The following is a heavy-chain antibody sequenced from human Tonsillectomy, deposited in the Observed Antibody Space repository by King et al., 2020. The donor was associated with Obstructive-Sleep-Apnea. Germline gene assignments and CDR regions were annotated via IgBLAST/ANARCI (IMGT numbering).Heavy chain of an antibody. J-gene: IGHJ3*02. CDR3: ARAPDLGPSGSGNGDGAFDI. D-gene: IGHD3-10*01. V-gene: IGHV4-39*07. Sequence: QLQESGPGLVKPSETLSLTCTVSGGSISSSTYYWGWIRQPPGKGLEWIGIIYYSGSTYYNPSLKSRVTISVDTSKNHFSLKLNSVTAADTAVYYCARAPDLGPSGSGNGDGAFDIWGQGTMVTVSS. CDR1: GGSISSSTYY. CDR2: IYYSGST.